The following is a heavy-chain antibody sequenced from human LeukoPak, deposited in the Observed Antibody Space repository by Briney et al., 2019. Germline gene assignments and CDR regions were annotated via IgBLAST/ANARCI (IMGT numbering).Heavy chain of an antibody. J-gene: IGHJ4*02. CDR1: GYTFTSYA. CDR3: ARGRPIVVVPAAMGGEGDY. CDR2: INAGNGNT. Sequence: GASVKVSCKASGYTFTSYAMHWVRQAPGQRLEWMGWINAGNGNTKYSQKFQGRVTITRDTSASTAYMELSSLRSEDTAVYYCARGRPIVVVPAAMGGEGDYWGQGTLVTVSS. D-gene: IGHD2-2*01. V-gene: IGHV1-3*01.